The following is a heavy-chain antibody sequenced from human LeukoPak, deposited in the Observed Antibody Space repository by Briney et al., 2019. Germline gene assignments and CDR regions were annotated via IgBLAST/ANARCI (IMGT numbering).Heavy chain of an antibody. CDR3: ARGQRNYDFWSGYSCFDY. CDR2: INHSGST. CDR1: GESFSGYY. V-gene: IGHV4-34*01. Sequence: PSETLSLTSAVYGESFSGYYWSWIRQPPGKGLEWIGEINHSGSTNYNPSLKSRVTISVDTSKNQFSLKLSSVTAADTAVYYCARGQRNYDFWSGYSCFDYWGQGTLVTVSS. D-gene: IGHD3-3*01. J-gene: IGHJ4*02.